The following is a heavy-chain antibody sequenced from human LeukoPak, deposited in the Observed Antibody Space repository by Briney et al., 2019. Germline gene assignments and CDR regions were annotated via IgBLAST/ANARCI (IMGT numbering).Heavy chain of an antibody. CDR2: IRYDGSNK. CDR3: AKDGYYYDSSGYRADY. CDR1: GFTFSTYG. V-gene: IGHV3-30*02. Sequence: GGSLRLSCAASGFTFSTYGMHWVRQAPGKGLEWVAFIRYDGSNKYYVDSVKGRFTISRDNSKNTLYLQMSSLRAEDAAVYYCAKDGYYYDSSGYRADYWGQGTLVTVSS. D-gene: IGHD3-22*01. J-gene: IGHJ4*02.